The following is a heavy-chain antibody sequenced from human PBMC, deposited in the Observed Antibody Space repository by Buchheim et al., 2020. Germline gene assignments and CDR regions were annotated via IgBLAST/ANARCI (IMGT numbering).Heavy chain of an antibody. CDR2: IRYDGSNK. J-gene: IGHJ4*02. Sequence: QVQLVESGGGVVQPGRSLRLSCAASGFTFSSYGMHWVRQAPGKGLEWVAFIRYDGSNKYYADSVKGRFTISRDNSKNTLHLQMNSLRAEDTAVYYCAKDGSSSWPFDYWGQGTL. CDR3: AKDGSSSWPFDY. CDR1: GFTFSSYG. V-gene: IGHV3-30*02. D-gene: IGHD6-13*01.